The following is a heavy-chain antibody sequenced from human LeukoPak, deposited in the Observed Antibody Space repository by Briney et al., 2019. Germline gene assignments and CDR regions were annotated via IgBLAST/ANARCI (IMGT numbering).Heavy chain of an antibody. CDR1: GFTFSGSA. D-gene: IGHD3-22*01. J-gene: IGHJ4*02. CDR3: ARFHYYDSSGYRLFDY. Sequence: GGSLKLSCAASGFTFSGSAMHWVRQASGKGLEWVGRIRSKANSYATAYAASVKGRFTISRDDSKNTAYLQMNSLKTEDTAVYYCARFHYYDSSGYRLFDYWGQGTLVTVSS. CDR2: IRSKANSYAT. V-gene: IGHV3-73*01.